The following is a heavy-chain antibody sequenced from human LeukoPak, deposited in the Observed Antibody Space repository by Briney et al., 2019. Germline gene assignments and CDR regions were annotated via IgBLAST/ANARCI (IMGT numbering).Heavy chain of an antibody. D-gene: IGHD6-19*01. CDR1: GFTFSSYW. CDR2: INSDGSST. Sequence: PGGSLRLSCAASGFTFSSYWMHWVRQAPGKGLVWVSRINSDGSSTSYADSVKGRFTISRDNAKNTLYLQMNSLRAEDTAVYYCARERAVAGERWFDPWGQGTLVTVSS. V-gene: IGHV3-74*01. J-gene: IGHJ5*02. CDR3: ARERAVAGERWFDP.